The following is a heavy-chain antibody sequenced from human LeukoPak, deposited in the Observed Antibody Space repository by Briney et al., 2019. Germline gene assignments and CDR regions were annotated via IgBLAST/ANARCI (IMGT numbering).Heavy chain of an antibody. CDR2: IYPGDSDT. CDR1: GFSFTNYW. D-gene: IGHD6-19*01. J-gene: IGHJ4*02. Sequence: KRGESLKISCKGSGFSFTNYWIGWVRQMPGKGLEWMGIIYPGDSDTRYSPSFQGQVTISVDKYISTGYLQWSSLKASDTAMYYCARSWVAGYGTVLDYWGQGTLVSVSS. CDR3: ARSWVAGYGTVLDY. V-gene: IGHV5-51*01.